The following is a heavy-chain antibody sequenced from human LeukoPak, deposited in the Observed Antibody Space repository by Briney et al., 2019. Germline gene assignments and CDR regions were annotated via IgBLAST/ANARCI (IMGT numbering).Heavy chain of an antibody. D-gene: IGHD4-17*01. CDR3: ARGPLNYGDYVDAFDI. J-gene: IGHJ3*02. Sequence: GGPLRLSCAASGFTFSSYWMHWVRQAPGKGLVWVSRINSDGSSTSYADSVKGRFTISRDNAKNTLYLQMNSLRAEDTAVYYCARGPLNYGDYVDAFDIWGQGTMVTVSS. V-gene: IGHV3-74*01. CDR2: INSDGSST. CDR1: GFTFSSYW.